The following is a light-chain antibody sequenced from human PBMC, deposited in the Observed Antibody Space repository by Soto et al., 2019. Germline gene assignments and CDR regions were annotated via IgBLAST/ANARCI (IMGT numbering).Light chain of an antibody. CDR2: AAS. CDR3: QKYNSAPHT. Sequence: DIQMTQSPSSLSASVGDRVTTTCRASQGISNYLARYQQKPGKVPKLLIYAASTLQSGVPSRFSGSGSGTDFTLTISSLQPEDVATYYCQKYNSAPHTFGQGTKVDIK. CDR1: QGISNY. V-gene: IGKV1-27*01. J-gene: IGKJ1*01.